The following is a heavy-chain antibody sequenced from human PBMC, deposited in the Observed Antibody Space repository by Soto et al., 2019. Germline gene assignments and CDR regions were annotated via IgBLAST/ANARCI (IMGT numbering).Heavy chain of an antibody. D-gene: IGHD4-17*01. V-gene: IGHV4-39*01. Sequence: ASETLSLTCTASASSISSSSYYWCWIRQPPGKGLEWIGSIYYSGSTYYNPSLKSRVTISVDTSKNQFSLKLSSVTAADTAVYYCAIATLSGDVYGDGYFGLWGRGILVTVS. CDR3: AIATLSGDVYGDGYFGL. CDR2: IYYSGST. CDR1: ASSISSSSYY. J-gene: IGHJ2*01.